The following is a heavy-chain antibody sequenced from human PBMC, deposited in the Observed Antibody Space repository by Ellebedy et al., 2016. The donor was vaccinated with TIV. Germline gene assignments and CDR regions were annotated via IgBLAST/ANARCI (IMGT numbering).Heavy chain of an antibody. D-gene: IGHD3-10*01. CDR2: VSWNSGAI. J-gene: IGHJ4*02. V-gene: IGHV3-9*01. CDR1: GFTFEDNA. CDR3: VKAPTNSGRVDY. Sequence: SLKISCAASGFTFEDNAMHWVRQRPGKGLEWVSGVSWNSGAIGYADPVKGRFTISRDNAKKSLYLQMDSLRAEDTALYYCVKAPTNSGRVDYWGQGTLVTVSS.